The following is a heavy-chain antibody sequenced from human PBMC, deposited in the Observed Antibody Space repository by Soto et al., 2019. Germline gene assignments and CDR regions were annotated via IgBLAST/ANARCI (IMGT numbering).Heavy chain of an antibody. J-gene: IGHJ4*02. CDR1: GGSISSYY. Sequence: TSETLSLTCTFSGGSISSYYWSLIRQPPGKGLEWIGYIYYSGSTNYNPSLKSRVTISVDTSKNQFSLKLSSVTAADTAVYYCARVGGDYYDSSGYYYYFDYWGQGTLVTVSS. V-gene: IGHV4-59*01. CDR2: IYYSGST. CDR3: ARVGGDYYDSSGYYYYFDY. D-gene: IGHD3-22*01.